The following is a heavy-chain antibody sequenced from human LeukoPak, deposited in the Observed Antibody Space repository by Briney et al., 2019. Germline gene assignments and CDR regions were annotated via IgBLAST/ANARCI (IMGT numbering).Heavy chain of an antibody. D-gene: IGHD3-22*01. Sequence: SVKVSCKASGGTFSSYAISWVRQAPGQGLEWMGGIIPIFGTANYAQKFQGRVTITADKSTSTAYMELSSLRSEDTAVYFYARGSPPRRNYDRSGYYSYYFDYWGQGTLVTVSS. V-gene: IGHV1-69*06. CDR3: ARGSPPRRNYDRSGYYSYYFDY. J-gene: IGHJ4*02. CDR2: IIPIFGTA. CDR1: GGTFSSYA.